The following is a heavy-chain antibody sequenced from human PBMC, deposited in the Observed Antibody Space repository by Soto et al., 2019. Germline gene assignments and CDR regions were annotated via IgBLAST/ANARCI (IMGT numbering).Heavy chain of an antibody. Sequence: QVQLVQSGAAVKKPGASVKVSCKASGYPFTSYGSSWVRQAPGQGLEWMGWISAYNGNTNYAQKLQGSVTMTTDTSTSTDYMELRSMRSDDTAVYYCARDSHPVDYWCQGNLVTVSS. CDR3: ARDSHPVDY. J-gene: IGHJ4*02. V-gene: IGHV1-18*01. CDR2: ISAYNGNT. CDR1: GYPFTSYG.